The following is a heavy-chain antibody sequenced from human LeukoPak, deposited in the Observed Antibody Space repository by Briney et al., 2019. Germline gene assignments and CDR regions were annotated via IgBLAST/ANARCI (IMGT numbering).Heavy chain of an antibody. CDR3: AKGLGDQNDSRLGY. CDR1: VFSFSIHG. CDR2: IPYDGSNK. V-gene: IGHV3-30*02. Sequence: QTGGSLRLSCAASVFSFSIHGIHWVRQAPGKGLEWVAFIPYDGSNKYYADSVKGRFTISRDNSKNMIYLQVNSLRLEDTAVYYCAKGLGDQNDSRLGYWGQGTLVTVSS. J-gene: IGHJ4*02. D-gene: IGHD2-21*02.